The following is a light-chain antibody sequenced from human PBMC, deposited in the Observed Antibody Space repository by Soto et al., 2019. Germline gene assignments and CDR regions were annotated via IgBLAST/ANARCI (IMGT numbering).Light chain of an antibody. V-gene: IGLV1-40*01. J-gene: IGLJ1*01. CDR3: SSFTSNRIYV. Sequence: QSVLTQPPSVSGAPGQRVIISCTGSSSNIGAGHAVHWYQQLPGTAPRLLIHGDNNRPSGISDRFSASKSGLTASLTISGLQPEDEADYYCSSFTSNRIYVFGPGTKVTVL. CDR1: SSNIGAGHA. CDR2: GDN.